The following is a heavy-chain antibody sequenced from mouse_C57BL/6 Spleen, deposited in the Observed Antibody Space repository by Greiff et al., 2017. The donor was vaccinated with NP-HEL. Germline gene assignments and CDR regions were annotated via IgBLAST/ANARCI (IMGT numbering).Heavy chain of an antibody. CDR2: IWSDGST. V-gene: IGHV2-6*03. CDR1: GFSLTSYG. D-gene: IGHD2-4*01. CDR3: AREYDYDGPWFAY. Sequence: VKVVESGPGLLAPSQSLSITCTVSGFSLTSYGVHWVRQPPGKGLEWLVVIWSDGSTTYNSALKSRLSISKDNSKSQVFLKMNSLQTDDTAMYYCAREYDYDGPWFAYWGQGTLVTVSA. J-gene: IGHJ3*01.